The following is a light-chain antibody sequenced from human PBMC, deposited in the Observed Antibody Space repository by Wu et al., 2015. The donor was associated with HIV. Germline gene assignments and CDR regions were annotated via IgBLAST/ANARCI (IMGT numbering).Light chain of an antibody. Sequence: EIVMTQSPATLSVSLGERVTLSCRASQTISNNLAWYQQKPGQAPSLLIYGASFRATGVPARFSGSGSGTEFTLTISSLQSEDFAVYYCQQYNNWPPYTFGQGTKLEIK. CDR3: QQYNNWPPYT. CDR1: QTISNN. CDR2: GAS. V-gene: IGKV3-15*01. J-gene: IGKJ2*01.